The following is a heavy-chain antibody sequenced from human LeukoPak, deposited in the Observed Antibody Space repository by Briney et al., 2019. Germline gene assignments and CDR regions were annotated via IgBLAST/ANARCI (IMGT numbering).Heavy chain of an antibody. CDR3: ARGRIVEGPDY. CDR2: INPNSGDT. D-gene: IGHD1-26*01. Sequence: ASVKVSCKASGYTFIGYYIHWMRLAPGQGLEWMGWINPNSGDTNYAQKFQGRVTMTRDTSVSTAYMELSSLTSDDTAVYYCARGRIVEGPDYWGQGTLVTVSS. J-gene: IGHJ4*02. CDR1: GYTFIGYY. V-gene: IGHV1-2*02.